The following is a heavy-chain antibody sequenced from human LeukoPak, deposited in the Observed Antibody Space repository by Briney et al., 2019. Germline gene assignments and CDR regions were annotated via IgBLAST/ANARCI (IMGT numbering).Heavy chain of an antibody. CDR2: IGADGDT. J-gene: IGHJ5*02. CDR1: GFTFSSYD. D-gene: IGHD2-21*01. V-gene: IGHV3-13*01. CDR3: ARGKHNWFDP. Sequence: GGSLGLSCAASGFTFSSYDMHWVRQGIGKGLEWVSGIGADGDTYYPGSLKGRFTISRENAKNSLYLQMDSLRAGDTAVYYCARGKHNWFDPWGQGTLVTVSP.